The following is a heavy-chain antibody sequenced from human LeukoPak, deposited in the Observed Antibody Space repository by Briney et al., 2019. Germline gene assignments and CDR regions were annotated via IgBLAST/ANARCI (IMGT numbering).Heavy chain of an antibody. CDR3: ARGVVGVYFYYYMDV. J-gene: IGHJ6*03. V-gene: IGHV1-2*02. CDR1: GYTFTGYF. CDR2: INPNNGDT. Sequence: ASVKVSCKASGYTFTGYFMHWVRQAPGQGLEWMGWINPNNGDTHYPQKFQGTVTMTRDTSISTAYMELSSMRSDDTAVYYCARGVVGVYFYYYMDVWGKGTTVTVSS. D-gene: IGHD2-15*01.